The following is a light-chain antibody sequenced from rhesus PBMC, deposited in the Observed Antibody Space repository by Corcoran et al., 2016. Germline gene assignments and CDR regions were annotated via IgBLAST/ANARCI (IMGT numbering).Light chain of an antibody. CDR1: QGISSW. CDR3: QQGYTSPHS. Sequence: DIQMTQSPSSLSASVGDKVTITCRASQGISSWLAWYQQKPGKAPNLLIYAASHLESGVPSRVSGSGSGKDYTLTISSLQPDDFATYYCQQGYTSPHSFGQGTKVEIK. J-gene: IGKJ2*01. V-gene: IGKV1-18*01. CDR2: AAS.